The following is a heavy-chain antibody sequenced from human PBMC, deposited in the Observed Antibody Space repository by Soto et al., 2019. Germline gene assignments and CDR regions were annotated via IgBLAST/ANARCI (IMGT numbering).Heavy chain of an antibody. CDR1: GFTFSSYA. CDR2: ISGSGGST. CDR3: VSYLGELSDGFWFDP. D-gene: IGHD3-16*02. Sequence: GGSLRLSCAASGFTFSSYAMSWVRQAPGKGLEWVSAISGSGGSTYYADSVKGRFTISRDNSKNTLYLQMNSLRAEDTAVYFCVSYLGELSDGFWFDPWGQGTLVTVSS. V-gene: IGHV3-23*01. J-gene: IGHJ5*02.